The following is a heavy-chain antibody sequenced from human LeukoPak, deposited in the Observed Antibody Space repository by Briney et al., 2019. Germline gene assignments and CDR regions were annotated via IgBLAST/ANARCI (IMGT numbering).Heavy chain of an antibody. CDR3: ARVLFHSSSSLYYQYYFMDV. CDR2: IYYSGST. V-gene: IGHV4-39*07. Sequence: PSETLSLTCTVSGGSISSSSYYWGWIRQPPGKGLEWIGSIYYSGSTYYNPSLKSRVTISVDTSKNQFSLKLSSVTAADTAVYYCARVLFHSSSSLYYQYYFMDVWGKGTTVTVSS. CDR1: GGSISSSSYY. D-gene: IGHD6-6*01. J-gene: IGHJ6*03.